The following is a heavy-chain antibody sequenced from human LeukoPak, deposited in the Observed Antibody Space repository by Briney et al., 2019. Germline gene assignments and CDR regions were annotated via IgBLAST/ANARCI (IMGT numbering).Heavy chain of an antibody. V-gene: IGHV4-39*07. CDR2: INHSGST. Sequence: TPSETLSLTCTVSGGSISSSSYYWGWIRQPPGKGLEWIGEINHSGSTNYNPSLKSRVTISVDTSNNQSSLKLSSVTASDTAVYYCARGTKRIRITMITPPARHAFDIWGQGTMVTVSS. D-gene: IGHD3-22*01. CDR1: GGSISSSSYY. CDR3: ARGTKRIRITMITPPARHAFDI. J-gene: IGHJ3*02.